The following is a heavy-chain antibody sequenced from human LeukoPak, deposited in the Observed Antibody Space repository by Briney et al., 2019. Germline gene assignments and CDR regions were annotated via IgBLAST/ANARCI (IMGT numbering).Heavy chain of an antibody. D-gene: IGHD5-24*01. CDR1: GFTFSTYS. Sequence: GGSLRLSCAASGFTFSTYSMNWVRQPPGKGLEWVSYISSSSTIYYADSVKGRFTISRDNAKYSLYLQMNSLRDEDTAVFYCARGASRGFDYWGHGTLVTVSS. V-gene: IGHV3-48*02. J-gene: IGHJ4*01. CDR3: ARGASRGFDY. CDR2: ISSSSTI.